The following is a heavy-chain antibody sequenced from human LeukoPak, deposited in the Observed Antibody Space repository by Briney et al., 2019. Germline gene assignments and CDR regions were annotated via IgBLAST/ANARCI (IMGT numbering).Heavy chain of an antibody. V-gene: IGHV3-21*01. CDR3: ARVNMGAVLDY. CDR2: ISSSSSYI. D-gene: IGHD1-26*01. Sequence: KPGGSLRLSCAASGFTFSSYSMTWVRQAPGKRLEWVSSISSSSSYIYYADSVKGRFTISRDNAKNSLYLQMNSLRAEDTAVYSCARVNMGAVLDYWGQGTLVTVSS. CDR1: GFTFSSYS. J-gene: IGHJ4*02.